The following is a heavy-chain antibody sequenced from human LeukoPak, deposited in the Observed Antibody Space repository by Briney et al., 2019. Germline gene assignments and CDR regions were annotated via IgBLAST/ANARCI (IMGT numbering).Heavy chain of an antibody. Sequence: ASVMVSCKASGYTFTSYDINWVRQAPGQGLEWMGWINPNNGGTKYAQNFQGRVTMTRDTSISTAYMELSRLRSDDTAVYYCARVAVAGTLGFDPWGQGTLVTVSS. CDR3: ARVAVAGTLGFDP. V-gene: IGHV1-2*02. CDR1: GYTFTSYD. J-gene: IGHJ5*02. D-gene: IGHD6-19*01. CDR2: INPNNGGT.